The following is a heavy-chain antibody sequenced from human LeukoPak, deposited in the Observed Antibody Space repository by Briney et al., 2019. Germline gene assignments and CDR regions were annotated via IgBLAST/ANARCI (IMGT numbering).Heavy chain of an antibody. Sequence: GGSLRPSCAASGFTFSSYAMSWVRQAPGKGLEWVSAISGSGGSTYYADSVKGRFTISRDNAKNSLYLQMNSLRAEDTAVYYCARDWWNGPDFDYWGQGTLVTVSS. V-gene: IGHV3-23*01. CDR3: ARDWWNGPDFDY. CDR2: ISGSGGST. D-gene: IGHD1-1*01. CDR1: GFTFSSYA. J-gene: IGHJ4*02.